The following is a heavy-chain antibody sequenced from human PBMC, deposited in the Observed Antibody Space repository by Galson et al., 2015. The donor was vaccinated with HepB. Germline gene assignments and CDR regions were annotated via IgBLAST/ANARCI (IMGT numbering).Heavy chain of an antibody. Sequence: SLRLSCAASGFTFSSYSMNWVRQAPGKGLEWVAIISYDGATKYYADTVKGRFTISRDNSKNTLFLQMNSLRPEDTAVYYCARDKFSSHSNNWFDPWGQGTLVTVSS. J-gene: IGHJ5*02. CDR1: GFTFSSYS. V-gene: IGHV3-30*03. D-gene: IGHD2/OR15-2a*01. CDR3: ARDKFSSHSNNWFDP. CDR2: ISYDGATK.